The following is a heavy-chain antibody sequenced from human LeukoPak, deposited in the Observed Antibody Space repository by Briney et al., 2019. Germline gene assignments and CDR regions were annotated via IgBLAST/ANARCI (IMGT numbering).Heavy chain of an antibody. Sequence: SETLSLTCTVSGGSISSGGYYWSWIRQHPGKGLEWIGYIYYSGSTYYNPSLKSRVTISVDTSKNQFSLKLSSVTAADTAVYYCARGDSGYDPLRDWGQGTLVTVSS. D-gene: IGHD5-12*01. CDR3: ARGDSGYDPLRD. CDR1: GGSISSGGYY. J-gene: IGHJ4*02. CDR2: IYYSGST. V-gene: IGHV4-31*03.